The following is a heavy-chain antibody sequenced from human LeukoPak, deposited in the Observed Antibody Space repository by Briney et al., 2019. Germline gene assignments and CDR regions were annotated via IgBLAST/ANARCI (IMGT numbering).Heavy chain of an antibody. CDR2: INPNSGGT. D-gene: IGHD3-10*01. J-gene: IGHJ4*02. CDR1: GYTFTGYY. V-gene: IGHV1-2*02. Sequence: GASVTVSFKASGYTFTGYYMHWVRQAPGQGLEWMGWINPNSGGTNYAQKFQGRVTMTRDTSISTAYMELSRLRSDDTAVYYCARDSDGVRGVIITADYWGQGTLVTVSS. CDR3: ARDSDGVRGVIITADY.